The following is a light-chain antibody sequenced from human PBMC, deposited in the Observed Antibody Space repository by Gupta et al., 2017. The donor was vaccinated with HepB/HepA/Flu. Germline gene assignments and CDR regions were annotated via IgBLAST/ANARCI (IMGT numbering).Light chain of an antibody. Sequence: DIVMTQSPDSLAVSLGERATINCKSSQSVLYNSSNKNYLTWYQRKPGQPPKLLIYWASTRESGVPDRFSGSGSGTDFTLTISSLQAEDVAVDYCQQYDCSQDTFGGGTMVEIK. CDR1: QSVLYNSSNKNY. CDR2: WAS. V-gene: IGKV4-1*01. CDR3: QQYDCSQDT. J-gene: IGKJ4*01.